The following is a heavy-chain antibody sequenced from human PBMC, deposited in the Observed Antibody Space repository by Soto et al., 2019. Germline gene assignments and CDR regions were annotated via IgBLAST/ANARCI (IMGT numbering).Heavy chain of an antibody. Sequence: QVQLVQSGAEVKKPGSSVKVSCKASGGTFSSYTISWVRQAPGQGLEWMGRIIPILGIANYAQKFQGRVTITADKSTSTAYMDLSSLRSEDTAVYYCARAYGYSYGSGYYYGMDVWGQGTTVTVSS. J-gene: IGHJ6*02. D-gene: IGHD5-18*01. CDR3: ARAYGYSYGSGYYYGMDV. CDR2: IIPILGIA. V-gene: IGHV1-69*02. CDR1: GGTFSSYT.